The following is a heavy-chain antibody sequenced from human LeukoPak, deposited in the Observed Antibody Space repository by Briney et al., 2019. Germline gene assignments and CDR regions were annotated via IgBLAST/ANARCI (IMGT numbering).Heavy chain of an antibody. D-gene: IGHD5-24*01. Sequence: GGSLRLSCATSGFTFSNYAVSWVRQAPGKGLEWVAVIPYDGSNKYYADSVKGRFTISRDNSKNTLYLQMNSLRAEDTAVYYCARARWLPLFDYWGQGTLVTVSS. CDR3: ARARWLPLFDY. CDR2: IPYDGSNK. J-gene: IGHJ4*02. V-gene: IGHV3-30-3*01. CDR1: GFTFSNYA.